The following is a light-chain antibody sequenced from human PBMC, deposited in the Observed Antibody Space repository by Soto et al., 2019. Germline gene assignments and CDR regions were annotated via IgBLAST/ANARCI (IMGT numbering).Light chain of an antibody. J-gene: IGLJ1*01. CDR1: SSDVGTYNY. CDR2: EVT. CDR3: SSYTGSSTLYV. Sequence: QSALTQPASVSGSPGQSITISCTGTSSDVGTYNYVSWYQQHPGKAPKVMIYEVTYRPSGVSNRFSGSKSDNTASLTISGLQAEDEAEYYCSSYTGSSTLYVFGTGTKV. V-gene: IGLV2-14*01.